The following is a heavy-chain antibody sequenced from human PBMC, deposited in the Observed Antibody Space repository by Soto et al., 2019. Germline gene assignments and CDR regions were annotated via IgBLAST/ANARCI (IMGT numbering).Heavy chain of an antibody. Sequence: SAKASCTASGGTFSSYTISWVRQAPGQGLEWMGRIITILGIANNAQKFQGRVTITAEKSTSTAYMELSSLRSEDTAVYYCARGMVQKGLYFPHSHNWFEPWRQGTLVTVTS. D-gene: IGHD1-1*01. CDR1: GGTFSSYT. J-gene: IGHJ5*02. CDR3: ARGMVQKGLYFPHSHNWFEP. CDR2: IITILGIA. V-gene: IGHV1-69*02.